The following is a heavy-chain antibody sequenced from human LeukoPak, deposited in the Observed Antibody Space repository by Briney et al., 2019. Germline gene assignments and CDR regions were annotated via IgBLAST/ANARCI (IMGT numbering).Heavy chain of an antibody. D-gene: IGHD3-10*01. CDR1: GGSLSDYY. CDR3: ARRNRVRGVYRTIDY. Sequence: SETLSLTCAVYGGSLSDYYWSWIRQPPGKGLEWIGEINHSGSTNYNPSLKSRVTISVDTSKNQFSLKLSSVTAADTAVYYCARRNRVRGVYRTIDYWGQGTLVTVSS. J-gene: IGHJ4*02. CDR2: INHSGST. V-gene: IGHV4-34*01.